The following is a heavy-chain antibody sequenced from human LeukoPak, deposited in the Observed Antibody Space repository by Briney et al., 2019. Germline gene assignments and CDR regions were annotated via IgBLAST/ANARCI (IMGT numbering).Heavy chain of an antibody. V-gene: IGHV3-23*01. D-gene: IGHD6-6*01. J-gene: IGHJ6*02. CDR2: ISGSGGST. Sequence: PGGSLRLSCAASGFTFSSYAMSWVRQAPGKGLEWVSVISGSGGSTYYADSVKGRFTISRDNSKNALYLQMNSLRAEDTAVYYCATIAAPDYYYYGMDVWGQGTTVTVSS. CDR1: GFTFSSYA. CDR3: ATIAAPDYYYYGMDV.